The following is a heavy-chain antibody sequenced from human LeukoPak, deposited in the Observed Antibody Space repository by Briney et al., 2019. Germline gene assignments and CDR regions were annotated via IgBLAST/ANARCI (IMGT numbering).Heavy chain of an antibody. V-gene: IGHV4-38-2*02. CDR2: IYHSGST. CDR3: AIRGAAAGTIRWFDP. CDR1: GYSISSGYY. Sequence: PSETLSLTCTVSGYSISSGYYWGWIRQPPGKGLEWIGSIYHSGSTYYNPSLKSRVTISVDTSKNQFSLKLSSVTAADTAVYYCAIRGAAAGTIRWFDPWGQGTLVTVSS. D-gene: IGHD6-13*01. J-gene: IGHJ5*02.